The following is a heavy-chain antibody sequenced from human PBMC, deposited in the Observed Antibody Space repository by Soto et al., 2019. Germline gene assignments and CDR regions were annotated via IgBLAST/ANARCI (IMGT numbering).Heavy chain of an antibody. CDR3: ARDLVIWTTVTTWDAFDI. CDR1: GYTFTSYG. J-gene: IGHJ3*02. D-gene: IGHD4-17*01. CDR2: ISAYNGNT. V-gene: IGHV1-18*01. Sequence: EASVKVSCKASGYTFTSYGISWVRQAPGQGLEWMGWISAYNGNTNYAQKLQGRVTMTTDTSTSTAYMELRSLRSDDTAVYYCARDLVIWTTVTTWDAFDIWGQGTMVTVSS.